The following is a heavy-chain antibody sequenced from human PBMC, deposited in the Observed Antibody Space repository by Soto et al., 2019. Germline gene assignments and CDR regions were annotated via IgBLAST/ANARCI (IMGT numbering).Heavy chain of an antibody. J-gene: IGHJ4*02. D-gene: IGHD3-3*01. V-gene: IGHV3-9*01. CDR1: GFTFDDYA. CDR2: ISWNSGSI. CDR3: AKDTGIYYDFWSGYTYYFDY. Sequence: GGSLRLSCAASGFTFDDYAMHWVRQAPGKGLEWVSGISWNSGSIGYADSVKGRFTISRDNAKNPLYLQMNSLRAEDTALYYCAKDTGIYYDFWSGYTYYFDYWGQGTLVTVSS.